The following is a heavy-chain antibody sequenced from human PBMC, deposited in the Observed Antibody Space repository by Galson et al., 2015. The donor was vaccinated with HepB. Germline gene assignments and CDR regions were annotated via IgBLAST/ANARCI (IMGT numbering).Heavy chain of an antibody. Sequence: SVKVSCKASGYTFTSYAMNWVRQAPGQGLEWMGWINTNTGNPTYAQGFTGRFVFSLDTSVSTAYLQISSLKAEDTAVYYCARGYCSGGSCFNWFDPWGQGTLVTVSS. CDR1: GYTFTSYA. V-gene: IGHV7-4-1*02. J-gene: IGHJ5*02. D-gene: IGHD2-15*01. CDR2: INTNTGNP. CDR3: ARGYCSGGSCFNWFDP.